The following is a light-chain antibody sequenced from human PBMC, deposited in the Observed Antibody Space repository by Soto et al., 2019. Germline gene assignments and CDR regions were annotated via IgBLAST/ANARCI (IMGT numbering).Light chain of an antibody. Sequence: DIQLTQSPSFLYASVGYRGTITFRASQGISTYLAWYHQRPGKAPKLLIYDASTWQSGVPSRFSGSRSGTEFTLTLSSLQPEDLATYYCQQLNGYVALTFGGATKVEV. V-gene: IGKV1-9*01. J-gene: IGKJ4*01. CDR2: DAS. CDR3: QQLNGYVALT. CDR1: QGISTY.